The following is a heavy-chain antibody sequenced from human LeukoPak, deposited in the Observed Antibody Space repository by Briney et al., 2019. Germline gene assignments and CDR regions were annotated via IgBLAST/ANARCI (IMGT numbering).Heavy chain of an antibody. J-gene: IGHJ4*02. V-gene: IGHV3-48*03. D-gene: IGHD6-19*01. CDR3: ARGSSGWDNTFDY. CDR2: ISSSGSTI. CDR1: GFTFSSYE. Sequence: AGGSLRLSCAASGFTFSSYEMNWVRQAPGKGLEWVSYISSSGSTIYYADSVKGRFTISRDNAKNSLYLQMNSLRAEDTAVYYCARGSSGWDNTFDYWGQGTLVTVSS.